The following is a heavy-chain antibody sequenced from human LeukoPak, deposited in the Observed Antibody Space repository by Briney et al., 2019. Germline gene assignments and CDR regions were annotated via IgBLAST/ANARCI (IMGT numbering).Heavy chain of an antibody. CDR2: IRGDGGDT. J-gene: IGHJ4*02. CDR1: GFTFTNFG. Sequence: GGSLRLSCAASGFTFTNFGMAWVRQGPGKGPEWVSTIRGDGGDTHYADSVKGRFTISRDNSKNTLSLQMNSLRAEDTAVYYCARPIVGATLDYWGQGTLVTVSS. CDR3: ARPIVGATLDY. V-gene: IGHV3-23*01. D-gene: IGHD1-26*01.